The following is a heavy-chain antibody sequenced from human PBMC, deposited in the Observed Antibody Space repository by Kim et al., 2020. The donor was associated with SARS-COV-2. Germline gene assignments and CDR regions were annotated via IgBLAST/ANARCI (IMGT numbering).Heavy chain of an antibody. Sequence: ASVKVSCKASGYTFTGYYMHWVRQAPGQGLEWMGRINPNSGGTNYAQKFQGRVTMTRDTSISTAYMELSRLRSDDTAVYYCARPRDVTVLRYFDWSHFPLDYWGQGTLVTVSS. CDR3: ARPRDVTVLRYFDWSHFPLDY. CDR2: INPNSGGT. V-gene: IGHV1-2*06. CDR1: GYTFTGYY. D-gene: IGHD3-9*01. J-gene: IGHJ4*02.